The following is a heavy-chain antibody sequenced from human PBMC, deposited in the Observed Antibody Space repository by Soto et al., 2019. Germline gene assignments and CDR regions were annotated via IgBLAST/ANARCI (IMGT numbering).Heavy chain of an antibody. CDR1: VFTFSSYS. CDR2: ISSSSSTI. D-gene: IGHD3-3*02. CDR3: ARSIFGVVTHGAFDI. J-gene: IGHJ3*02. Sequence: XGSLRLSCASSVFTFSSYSMNCVRHSPGKWLEWVSYISSSSSTIYYADSVKGRFTIPRDNAKNSLYLQMNSLRDEDTAVYYCARSIFGVVTHGAFDIWGQGTMFSVSS. V-gene: IGHV3-48*02.